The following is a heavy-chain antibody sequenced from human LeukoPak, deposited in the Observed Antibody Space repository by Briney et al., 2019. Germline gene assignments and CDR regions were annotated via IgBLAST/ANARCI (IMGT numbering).Heavy chain of an antibody. CDR2: ISSSSSYI. D-gene: IGHD3-22*01. CDR3: ARDLEYYYDSSGYYGYCFDY. J-gene: IGHJ4*02. V-gene: IGHV3-21*01. Sequence: PGGSLRLSCAASGFTFSSYSMNWARQAPGKGLEWVSSISSSSSYIYYADSVKGRFTISRDNAKNSLYLQMNSLRAEDTAVYYCARDLEYYYDSSGYYGYCFDYWGQGTLVTVSS. CDR1: GFTFSSYS.